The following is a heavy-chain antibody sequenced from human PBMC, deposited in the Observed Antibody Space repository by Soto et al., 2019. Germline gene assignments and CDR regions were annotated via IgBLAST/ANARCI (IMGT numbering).Heavy chain of an antibody. CDR2: ISAAGDP. V-gene: IGHV3-13*05. CDR3: ARTVRDFYGLDV. Sequence: EVQLVESGGGLVQPGGSLRLSCEASGVTFRNYDMHWVRQGTGKGLEWVSGISAAGDPDYADSVEGRFTISRENAQNSFFLQMNSLRVGDTAVYYCARTVRDFYGLDVWGQGTTVIVSS. J-gene: IGHJ6*02. CDR1: GVTFRNYD.